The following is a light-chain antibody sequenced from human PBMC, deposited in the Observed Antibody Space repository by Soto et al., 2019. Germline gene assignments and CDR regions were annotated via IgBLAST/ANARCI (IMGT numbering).Light chain of an antibody. V-gene: IGLV2-23*03. Sequence: QSALTQPASVSGSPGQSITISCIGTSNDVGSYNLVSWYQQHPGKAPTLIIYEGTQRPSGVSDRFSGAKSGNTASLTISGLQAEDEADYHCCSYAGSNTFWVFGGGTKLTVL. CDR3: CSYAGSNTFWV. CDR2: EGT. J-gene: IGLJ3*02. CDR1: SNDVGSYNL.